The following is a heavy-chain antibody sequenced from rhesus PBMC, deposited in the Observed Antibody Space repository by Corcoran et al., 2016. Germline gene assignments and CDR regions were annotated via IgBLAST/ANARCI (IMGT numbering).Heavy chain of an antibody. CDR2: IYGSSGST. CDR1: GGSISSGYD. D-gene: IGHD6-31*01. Sequence: QVQLQESGPGVVKPSETLSLTCAVSGGSISSGYDWRWIRPLPGKGVEWIGYIYGSSGSTNYNPSLKNRVTISKDASKNQFSLKLSSVTAADTAVYYCARFIGGWLGDNSLDVWGRGVLVTVSS. V-gene: IGHV4-76*01. J-gene: IGHJ5-2*02. CDR3: ARFIGGWLGDNSLDV.